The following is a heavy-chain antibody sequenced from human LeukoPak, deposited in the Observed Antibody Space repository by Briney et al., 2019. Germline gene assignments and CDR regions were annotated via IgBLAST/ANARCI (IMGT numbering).Heavy chain of an antibody. V-gene: IGHV4-59*08. CDR2: IYYSGVT. J-gene: IGHJ6*02. CDR1: GGFSSSYY. CDR3: ARTLVYYGMDV. D-gene: IGHD3-10*01. Sequence: SETLSLTCTVSGGFSSSYYWSWLRQPPGKGLEWIGYIYYSGVTNYSPSLKSRVAISLDTSKNQFSLKLTSMTAADTAVYYCARTLVYYGMDVWGQGTTVTVSS.